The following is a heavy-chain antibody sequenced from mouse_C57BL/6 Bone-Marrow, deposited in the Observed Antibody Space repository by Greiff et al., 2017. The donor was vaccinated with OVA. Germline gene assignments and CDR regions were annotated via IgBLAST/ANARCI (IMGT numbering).Heavy chain of an antibody. CDR3: ADDYWYFDV. V-gene: IGHV1-81*01. J-gene: IGHJ1*03. D-gene: IGHD2-3*01. CDR2: IYPRSGNT. Sequence: VQLQQSGAELARPGASVKLSCKASGYTFTSYGISWVKQRTGQGLEWIGEIYPRSGNTSYNEKFKGKATLTTDKSSSTAYMELRSLTSEDSAVYICADDYWYFDVWGTGTTVTVSS. CDR1: GYTFTSYG.